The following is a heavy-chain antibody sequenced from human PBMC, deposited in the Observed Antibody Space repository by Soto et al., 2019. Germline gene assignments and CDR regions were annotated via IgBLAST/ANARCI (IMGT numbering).Heavy chain of an antibody. V-gene: IGHV3-23*01. CDR1: GFTFSNYA. J-gene: IGHJ4*02. D-gene: IGHD6-6*01. Sequence: PVGSLRLSCAASGFTFSNYAMSWVRQAPGKGLEWVSAISSSGGSTYYADSVKGRFTISRDNSKNTLYLQMNSLRAEDTAVYYCAKRPEGPGNYWGQGTLVTVSS. CDR2: ISSSGGST. CDR3: AKRPEGPGNY.